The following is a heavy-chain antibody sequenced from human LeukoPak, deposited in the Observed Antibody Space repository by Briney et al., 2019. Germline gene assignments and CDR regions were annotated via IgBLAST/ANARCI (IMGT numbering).Heavy chain of an antibody. J-gene: IGHJ4*02. CDR3: ARDREMATITYFDY. Sequence: GGSLRLSCAASGFTFSTYAMNWVRQAPGKGLEWVAFIRYHGSNKDYADSVKGRFTISRDNSKNTLYLQMNSLRTEDTAVYYCARDREMATITYFDYWGQGTLVTVSS. CDR1: GFTFSTYA. V-gene: IGHV3-30*02. D-gene: IGHD5-24*01. CDR2: IRYHGSNK.